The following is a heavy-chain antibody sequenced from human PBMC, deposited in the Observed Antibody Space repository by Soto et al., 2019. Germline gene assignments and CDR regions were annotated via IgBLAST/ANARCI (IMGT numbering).Heavy chain of an antibody. D-gene: IGHD6-19*01. CDR3: ATGGRSSGWYYFDY. J-gene: IGHJ4*02. CDR1: GYTLTELS. V-gene: IGHV1-24*01. CDR2: FDPEDGET. Sequence: RASVKVSCKVSGYTLTELSMHWVRQAPGKGLEWMGGFDPEDGETIYAQKFQGRVTMTEDTSTDTAYMELSSLRSEDTAVYYCATGGRSSGWYYFDYWGQGTLVTVSS.